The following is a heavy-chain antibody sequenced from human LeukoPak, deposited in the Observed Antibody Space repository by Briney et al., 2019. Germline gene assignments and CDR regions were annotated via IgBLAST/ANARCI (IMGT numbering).Heavy chain of an antibody. CDR2: ISAYNGNT. Sequence: GASVKVSCKASGYTFTSYGISWVRQAPGQGLEWMGWISAYNGNTNYAQKLQGRVTMTTDTSTSTAYMELSSLRSEDTAVYYCAIETGYHSPHCYWGQGTLVTVSS. J-gene: IGHJ4*02. CDR3: AIETGYHSPHCY. D-gene: IGHD3-9*01. V-gene: IGHV1-18*01. CDR1: GYTFTSYG.